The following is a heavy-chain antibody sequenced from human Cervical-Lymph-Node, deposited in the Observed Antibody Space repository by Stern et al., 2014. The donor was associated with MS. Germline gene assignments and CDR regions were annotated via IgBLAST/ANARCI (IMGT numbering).Heavy chain of an antibody. CDR2: IYFTGST. J-gene: IGHJ4*02. CDR1: GDSISGRDW. D-gene: IGHD6-13*01. Sequence: QLQLQESGPGLVKPSGTLSLTCVVSGDSISGRDWWSWVRQSPGKGLEWIGEIYFTGSTHYNPSLESRAIMSVEKSNNQLSLKLNSVTAADTAVYYCARRGGQRLVHFDYWGQGILVTVSS. V-gene: IGHV4-4*02. CDR3: ARRGGQRLVHFDY.